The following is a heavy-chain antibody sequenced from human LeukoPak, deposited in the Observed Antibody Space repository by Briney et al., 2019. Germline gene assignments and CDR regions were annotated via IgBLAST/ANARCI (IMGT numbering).Heavy chain of an antibody. V-gene: IGHV4-4*07. CDR3: AREPYDFWSGYGAFDI. CDR2: IYTSGST. Sequence: SETLSLTCTVSGDSIRTYYWSWIRQPAGKGLEWIGRIYTSGSTNYNPSLKSRVTMSVDTSKNQFSLKLSSVTAADTAVYYCAREPYDFWSGYGAFDIWGQGTMVTVSS. CDR1: GDSIRTYY. J-gene: IGHJ3*02. D-gene: IGHD3-3*01.